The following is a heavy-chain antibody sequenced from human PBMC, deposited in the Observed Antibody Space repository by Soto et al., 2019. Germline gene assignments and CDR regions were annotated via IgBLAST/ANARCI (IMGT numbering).Heavy chain of an antibody. CDR3: ARDNSGSYGDDAFDI. CDR2: IYYSGST. V-gene: IGHV4-31*03. CDR1: GDSISSGGYY. Sequence: SETLSLTCTVSGDSISSGGYYWSWIRQHPGKGLEWIGYIYYSGSTYYNPSLKSRVTISVDTSKNQFSLKLSSVTAADTAVYYCARDNSGSYGDDAFDIWGQGTMVTVSS. D-gene: IGHD1-26*01. J-gene: IGHJ3*02.